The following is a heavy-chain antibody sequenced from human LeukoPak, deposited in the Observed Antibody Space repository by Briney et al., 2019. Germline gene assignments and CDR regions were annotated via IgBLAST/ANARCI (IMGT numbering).Heavy chain of an antibody. V-gene: IGHV3-48*03. Sequence: GGSLRLSCAASGFTFSSYEMNWVRQAPGKGLEWVSYISSSGSTIYYADSVKGRFTISRDNAKNSLYLQMNSLRAEDTAVYYCAREGTRYCNGGSCQIYYYYYMDVWGKGTTVTVSS. CDR1: GFTFSSYE. D-gene: IGHD2-15*01. CDR2: ISSSGSTI. CDR3: AREGTRYCNGGSCQIYYYYYMDV. J-gene: IGHJ6*03.